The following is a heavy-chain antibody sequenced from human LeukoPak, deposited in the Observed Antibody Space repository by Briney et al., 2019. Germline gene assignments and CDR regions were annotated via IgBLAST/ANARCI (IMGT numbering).Heavy chain of an antibody. CDR2: INHSGST. Sequence: PSETLSLTCGVYGGSFSGYYWSWIRQPPGKGLEWTGEINHSGSTNYNPSLKSRVTISVDKSKNQFSLKLKSVTAADTAVYYCARGGYYGSGNDFRFDPWGQGTLVTVSS. J-gene: IGHJ5*02. CDR1: GGSFSGYY. V-gene: IGHV4-34*01. D-gene: IGHD3-10*01. CDR3: ARGGYYGSGNDFRFDP.